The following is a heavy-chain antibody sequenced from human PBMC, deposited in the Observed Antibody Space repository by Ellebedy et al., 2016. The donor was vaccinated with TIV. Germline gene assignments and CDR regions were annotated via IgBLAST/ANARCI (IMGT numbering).Heavy chain of an antibody. Sequence: PGGSLRLSCSASGFTFSHYAMHWVRQAPGKGLEHVSAINNNGGNTYYADSVKGRFTISRDNSKNTLYLQMSSLRPEDTAMYYCVKDRGDIIRDFDYWGQGTLVTVSS. D-gene: IGHD2-21*02. CDR3: VKDRGDIIRDFDY. J-gene: IGHJ4*02. CDR1: GFTFSHYA. CDR2: INNNGGNT. V-gene: IGHV3-64D*06.